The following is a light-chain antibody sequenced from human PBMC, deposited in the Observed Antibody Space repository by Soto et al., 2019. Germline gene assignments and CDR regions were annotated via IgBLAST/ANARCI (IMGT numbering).Light chain of an antibody. CDR1: SSDVGNYKY. CDR3: FSYTSSGTYV. J-gene: IGLJ1*01. V-gene: IGLV2-14*01. CDR2: EVS. Sequence: QSALTQPASVSGSPGQSITISCTGTSSDVGNYKYVSWYQQHPGKAPKLMIYEVSNRPSGVSNRFSGSKSGNTASLTISELQAEDETDYYCFSYTSSGTYVFGTGTKLTVL.